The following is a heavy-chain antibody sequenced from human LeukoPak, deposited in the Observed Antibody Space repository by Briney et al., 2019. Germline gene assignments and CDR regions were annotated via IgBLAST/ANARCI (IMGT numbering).Heavy chain of an antibody. CDR2: ISGYNGNT. V-gene: IGHV1-18*01. CDR1: GYTFTGYG. D-gene: IGHD6-19*01. CDR3: ARDLKRGYSSGRYSWGTGSSNDY. Sequence: GASVKVSCKASGYTFTGYGISWVRQAPGQGLEWMGWISGYNGNTNYAQQKLQGRVTMTTDTSTSTAYMELRSLRSDDTAVYYCARDLKRGYSSGRYSWGTGSSNDYWGQGTLVTVSS. J-gene: IGHJ4*02.